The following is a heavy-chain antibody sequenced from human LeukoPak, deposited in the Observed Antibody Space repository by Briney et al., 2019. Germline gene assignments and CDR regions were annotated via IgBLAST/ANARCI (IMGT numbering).Heavy chain of an antibody. V-gene: IGHV3-7*01. D-gene: IGHD3-22*01. Sequence: GGSLRLSCAASGFTFGTYWMSWVRQAPGKGLQWVANIKHDESEKYYLDSVKGRFTISRDNSKNTLYLQMNSLRAEDTAVYYCARDAGYYDSSGPGDYWGQGTLVTVSS. CDR2: IKHDESEK. CDR3: ARDAGYYDSSGPGDY. CDR1: GFTFGTYW. J-gene: IGHJ4*02.